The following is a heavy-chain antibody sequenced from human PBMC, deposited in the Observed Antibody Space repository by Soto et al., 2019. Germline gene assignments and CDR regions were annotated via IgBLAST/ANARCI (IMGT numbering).Heavy chain of an antibody. CDR2: VSSSSSTM. CDR1: GFTFSSYA. Sequence: EVQLVESGGGLVQPGVSLRLSCAASGFTFSSYALNWVRQAPGKGLELLSFVSSSSSTMYYADSVKGRFTISRDNAKNSLYLQMNSLRDDDTAVYYCARGGNSGFRYFDLWGRGTLLTVSS. CDR3: ARGGNSGFRYFDL. V-gene: IGHV3-48*02. D-gene: IGHD2-21*02. J-gene: IGHJ2*01.